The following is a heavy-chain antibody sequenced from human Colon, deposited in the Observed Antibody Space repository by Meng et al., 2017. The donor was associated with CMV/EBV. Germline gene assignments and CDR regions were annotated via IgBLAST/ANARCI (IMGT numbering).Heavy chain of an antibody. V-gene: IGHV4-61*01. J-gene: IGHJ5*02. D-gene: IGHD2/OR15-2a*01. CDR1: GGSVTSGSYY. Sequence: GSLRLSCTVSGGSVTSGSYYWSWIRQSPGKGLEWIGYMYYSGSSMYNPSLKSRVTISVDTSKNMVTLNLNSVTAADTAVYYCARGVGNINRRWFDPWGREPWSPSPQ. CDR3: ARGVGNINRRWFDP. CDR2: MYYSGSS.